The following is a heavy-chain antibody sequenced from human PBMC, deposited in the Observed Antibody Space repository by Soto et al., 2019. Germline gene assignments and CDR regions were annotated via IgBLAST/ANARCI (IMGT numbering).Heavy chain of an antibody. CDR3: ARMVWFDDVNYMDI. D-gene: IGHD3-10*01. CDR1: GDSISSHY. V-gene: IGHV4-59*08. CDR2: AHYNGNT. Sequence: QVQLQESGPGLVKASETLALTCTVSGDSISSHYWSWIRQVPGKGLEWIGYAHYNGNTNYNPSLKSRVTISLDMSKNQFALKLSSVTAADTAVYFCARMVWFDDVNYMDIWDKGTTVTVSS. J-gene: IGHJ6*03.